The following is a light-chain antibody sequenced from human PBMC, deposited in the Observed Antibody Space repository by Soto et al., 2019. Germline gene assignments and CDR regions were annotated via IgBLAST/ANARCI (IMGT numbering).Light chain of an antibody. J-gene: IGKJ4*01. V-gene: IGKV1-5*03. Sequence: DIQMTQSPSTLSASAGDRVTITCRASQSISNWLAWYQQKPGKAPKVLIYRASTLESGVPSRFSGSGSGTEFTLTISSLQPDDLATYYCQQYNNYPLTFGGGTKVEIK. CDR1: QSISNW. CDR2: RAS. CDR3: QQYNNYPLT.